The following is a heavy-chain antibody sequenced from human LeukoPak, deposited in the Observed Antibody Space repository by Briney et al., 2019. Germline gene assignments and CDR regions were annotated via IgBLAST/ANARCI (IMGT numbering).Heavy chain of an antibody. CDR2: ISSSSSYI. J-gene: IGHJ4*02. V-gene: IGHV3-21*01. CDR1: GFTFSSYS. D-gene: IGHD6-13*01. CDR3: ARDSAAGTIDY. Sequence: GGSLRLSCAASGFTFSSYSMNWVRQPPGKGLEWVSSISSSSSYIYYADSVKGPFTISRDNAKNSLYLQMNSLRAEDTAVYYCARDSAAGTIDYWGQGTLVTVSS.